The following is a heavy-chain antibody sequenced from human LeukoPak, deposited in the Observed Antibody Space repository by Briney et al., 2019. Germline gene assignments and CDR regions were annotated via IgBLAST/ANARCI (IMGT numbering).Heavy chain of an antibody. CDR3: AKGFDCSSTSCYFMGTYYYYYYGMDV. D-gene: IGHD2-2*01. Sequence: GGSLRLSCAASGFTFSSYAMSWVRQAPGKGLEWVSAIGGSGGSTYYADSVKGRFTISRDNSKNTLYLQMNSLRAEDTAVYYCAKGFDCSSTSCYFMGTYYYYYYGMDVWGQGTTVTVSS. CDR2: IGGSGGST. V-gene: IGHV3-23*01. CDR1: GFTFSSYA. J-gene: IGHJ6*02.